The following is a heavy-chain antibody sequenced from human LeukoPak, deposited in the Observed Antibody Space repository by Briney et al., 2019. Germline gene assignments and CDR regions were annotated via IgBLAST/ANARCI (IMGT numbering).Heavy chain of an antibody. D-gene: IGHD6-6*01. Sequence: GASVKVSCKASGYTFSSYAINWVRQAPGQGLEWMGVINPIFGTANYAQKFQGRVTMTTDESTSTAYMELSSLRSEDTAVYYCASRSSDDAFDMWGQGPMVTVSS. CDR1: GYTFSSYA. J-gene: IGHJ3*02. CDR3: ASRSSDDAFDM. CDR2: INPIFGTA. V-gene: IGHV1-69*05.